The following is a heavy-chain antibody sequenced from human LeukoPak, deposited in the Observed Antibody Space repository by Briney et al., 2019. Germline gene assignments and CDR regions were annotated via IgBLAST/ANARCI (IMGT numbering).Heavy chain of an antibody. CDR1: GDSVYSNSAA. J-gene: IGHJ5*02. V-gene: IGHV6-1*01. CDR2: TYYRSKWYY. Sequence: SQTLSLTCVISGDSVYSNSAAWNWIRQSPSGGLEWLGRTYYRSKWYYEYALSVKSRITINSDTSKNQFSLQLNFVTPEDTAVYYCARDFRGITGTEWFDPWGQGILVTVSS. CDR3: ARDFRGITGTEWFDP. D-gene: IGHD1-20*01.